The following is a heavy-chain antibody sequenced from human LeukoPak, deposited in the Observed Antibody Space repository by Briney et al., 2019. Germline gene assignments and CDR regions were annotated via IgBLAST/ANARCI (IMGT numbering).Heavy chain of an antibody. CDR2: TYYRSKWYN. CDR3: AREGPIAAREGYYYYMDV. J-gene: IGHJ6*03. V-gene: IGHV6-1*01. CDR1: GDSVSSNSAA. D-gene: IGHD6-6*01. Sequence: SQTLSLTCAISGDSVSSNSAAWNWISQSPSRGLEWLGRTYYRSKWYNDYAVSVKSRITINPDTSKNQFSLQLNSVTPEDTAVYYGAREGPIAAREGYYYYMDVWGKGTTVTVSS.